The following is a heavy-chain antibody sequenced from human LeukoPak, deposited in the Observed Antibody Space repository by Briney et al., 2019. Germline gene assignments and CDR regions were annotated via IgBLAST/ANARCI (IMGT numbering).Heavy chain of an antibody. D-gene: IGHD6-13*01. CDR1: GFTFSSYA. CDR3: AKEGYASSWYRFDS. J-gene: IGHJ4*02. CDR2: ISGSGSST. Sequence: PGGSLRLSCAASGFTFSSYAMSWVRQAPGKGLEWVSGISGSGSSTFYADSVKGRFNIPRDNSKNMVYLQMNRLRADDTAVYHCAKEGYASSWYRFDSWGQGTLVTVSS. V-gene: IGHV3-23*01.